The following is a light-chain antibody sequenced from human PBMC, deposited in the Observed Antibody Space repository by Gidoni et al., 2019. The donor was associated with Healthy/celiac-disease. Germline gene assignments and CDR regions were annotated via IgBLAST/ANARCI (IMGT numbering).Light chain of an antibody. CDR2: SNN. J-gene: IGLJ3*02. CDR3: AAWDDSLNGWV. Sequence: QSVLTQPPSASGTPGQSVTISCSGSSSNIGSNTVNWYQQLPGTAPKLLIYSNNQRPSVVPDRFSGSKYGTSASLAISGLQSEDEADYYCAAWDDSLNGWVFGGGTKLTVL. V-gene: IGLV1-44*01. CDR1: SSNIGSNT.